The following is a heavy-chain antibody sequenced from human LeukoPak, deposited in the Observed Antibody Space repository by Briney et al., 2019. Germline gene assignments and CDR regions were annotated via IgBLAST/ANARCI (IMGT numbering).Heavy chain of an antibody. J-gene: IGHJ6*03. D-gene: IGHD2-15*01. CDR3: AREVYSGAGVVVVAATPQYYYYYYMDV. CDR1: GFTFSSYS. Sequence: GGSLRLSCAASGFTFSSYSMNWVRQAPGKGLEWVSSISSSSSYIYYADSVKGRFTISRDNAKNSLYLQMNSLRAEDTAVYYCAREVYSGAGVVVVAATPQYYYYYYMDVWGKGTTVTVSS. CDR2: ISSSSSYI. V-gene: IGHV3-21*01.